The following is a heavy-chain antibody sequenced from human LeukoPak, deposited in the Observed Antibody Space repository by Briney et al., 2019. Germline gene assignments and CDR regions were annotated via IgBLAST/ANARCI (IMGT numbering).Heavy chain of an antibody. J-gene: IGHJ4*02. D-gene: IGHD3-3*01. CDR3: ARVTNDFWSGYYPTAYYFDY. V-gene: IGHV4-59*01. CDR1: GGSISGYY. Sequence: SETLSLTCVVSGGSISGYYWTWIRQPPGKGLEWIGYTYYRGSSSFNPSLRSRVTISVDMSKNQFSLKLSSVTAADTAVYYCARVTNDFWSGYYPTAYYFDYWGQGTLVTVSS. CDR2: TYYRGSS.